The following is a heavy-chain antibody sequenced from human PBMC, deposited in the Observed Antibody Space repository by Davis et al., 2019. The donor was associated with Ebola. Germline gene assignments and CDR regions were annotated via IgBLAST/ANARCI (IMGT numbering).Heavy chain of an antibody. Sequence: GGSLRLSCAASGFTFSSYAMSWVRQAPGKGLEWVSGISWNSGSIGYADSVKGRFTISRDNAKNSLYLQMNSLRAEDTAVYYCARRADYWGQGTLVTVSS. J-gene: IGHJ4*02. CDR3: ARRADY. V-gene: IGHV3-20*04. CDR1: GFTFSSYA. CDR2: ISWNSGSI.